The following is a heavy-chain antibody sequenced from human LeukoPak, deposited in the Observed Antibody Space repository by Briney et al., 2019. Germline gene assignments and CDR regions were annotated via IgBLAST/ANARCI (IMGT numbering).Heavy chain of an antibody. CDR3: ARHSWGSYYTY. CDR2: IKQNGSDK. J-gene: IGHJ4*02. CDR1: GFTFSRSW. D-gene: IGHD3-10*01. V-gene: IGHV3-7*01. Sequence: GGSLRLSCAASGFTFSRSWMSWVRQAPGKGLKWVAQIKQNGSDKYYVDSVKRRFIISRDNANNSLYLQLNSLRVENTAKYYCARHSWGSYYTYWGQGTLVTVSS.